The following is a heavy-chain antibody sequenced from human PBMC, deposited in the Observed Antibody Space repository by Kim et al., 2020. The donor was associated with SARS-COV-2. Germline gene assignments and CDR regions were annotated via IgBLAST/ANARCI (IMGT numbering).Heavy chain of an antibody. CDR2: IYYSGST. D-gene: IGHD2-15*01. V-gene: IGHV4-39*07. J-gene: IGHJ4*02. CDR1: GGSISSSSYY. Sequence: SETLSLTCTVSGGSISSSSYYWGWIRQPPGKGLEWIGSIYYSGSTYYNPSLKSRVTISVDTSKNQFSLKLSSVTAADTAVYYCAREHQGYCSGGSCYSFDYWGQGTLVTVSS. CDR3: AREHQGYCSGGSCYSFDY.